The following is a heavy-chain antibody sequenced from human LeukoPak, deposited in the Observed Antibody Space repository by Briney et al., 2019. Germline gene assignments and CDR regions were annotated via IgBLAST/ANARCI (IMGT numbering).Heavy chain of an antibody. J-gene: IGHJ6*03. CDR3: ARGNQLLPYYYYMDV. CDR1: GGSISSYY. CDR2: IYTSGST. V-gene: IGHV4-4*07. D-gene: IGHD2-2*01. Sequence: KPSETLSLTCTVSGGSISSYYWSWIRQPAGKGLEWIGRIYTSGSTNYNPSLKSRVTMSVDTSKNQFSLKLSSVTAADTAVYYCARGNQLLPYYYYMDVWGKGTTVTVSS.